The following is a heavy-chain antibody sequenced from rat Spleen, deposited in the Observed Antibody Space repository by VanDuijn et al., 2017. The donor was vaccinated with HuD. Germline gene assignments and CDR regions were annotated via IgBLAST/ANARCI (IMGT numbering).Heavy chain of an antibody. V-gene: IGHV5-20*01. D-gene: IGHD1-1*01. J-gene: IGHJ2*01. CDR1: GFTFSDYY. Sequence: EVQLVESGGGLVQPGRSLKLSCAASGFTFSDYYMAWVRQAPTKGLEWVASISYDGGSTYYRDSVKGRFTISRDNAKSSLYLQMDSLRYEDTATYYCTTEEHYYSGLYYFDYWGQGVMVTVSS. CDR2: ISYDGGST. CDR3: TTEEHYYSGLYYFDY.